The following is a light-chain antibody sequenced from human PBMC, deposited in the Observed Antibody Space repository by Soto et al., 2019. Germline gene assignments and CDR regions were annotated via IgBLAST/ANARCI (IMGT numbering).Light chain of an antibody. Sequence: EIVLAQSPATLSWSPGDRATLSCGASQSVSRSYLAWYQQKPGLAPRLIIYDASTRATGIPDRFSGSGSGTDFTLTISRLEPEDFAVYYCQQSGSSPITFGQGTRLEIK. CDR3: QQSGSSPIT. J-gene: IGKJ5*01. CDR2: DAS. CDR1: QSVSRSY. V-gene: IGKV3D-20*01.